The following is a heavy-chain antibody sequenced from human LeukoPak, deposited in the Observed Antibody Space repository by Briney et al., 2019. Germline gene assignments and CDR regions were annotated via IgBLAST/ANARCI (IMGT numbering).Heavy chain of an antibody. CDR3: AIAVRSSGWGYYFDY. V-gene: IGHV3-23*01. J-gene: IGHJ4*02. Sequence: GGSLRLSCAASGFTFSSYAMSWVRQAPGKGLEWVSAISGSGGSTYYADSVKGRFTISRDNSKNTLYLQMNSLRAEDTAVYYCAIAVRSSGWGYYFDYWGQGTLVTVSS. CDR2: ISGSGGST. D-gene: IGHD6-19*01. CDR1: GFTFSSYA.